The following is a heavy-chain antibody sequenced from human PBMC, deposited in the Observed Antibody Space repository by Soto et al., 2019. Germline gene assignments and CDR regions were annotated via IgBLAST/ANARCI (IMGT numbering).Heavy chain of an antibody. CDR1: GGSISSSTYY. V-gene: IGHV4-39*01. J-gene: IGHJ5*02. CDR3: ASTGWFDP. CDR2: IYYSGST. Sequence: SETLSLTCTVSGGSISSSTYYWRWIRQPPGKGLEWIGTIYYSGSTYYNPSLKSRVTISVDTSKNQFSLKLSSVTAADTAVYYCASTGWFDPWGQGTLVTVSS.